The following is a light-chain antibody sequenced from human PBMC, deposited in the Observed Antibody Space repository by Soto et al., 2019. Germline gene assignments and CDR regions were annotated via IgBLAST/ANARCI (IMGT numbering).Light chain of an antibody. Sequence: QSALTQPASVPGSPGQSITISCTGTSSDVGGYNYVSWYQQHPGKAPKLMIYDVSNRPSGVSNRFSGSKSGNTASLTISGLQAEDEADYYCSSSTSRSTYVFGSGTKVTVL. J-gene: IGLJ1*01. CDR3: SSSTSRSTYV. V-gene: IGLV2-14*03. CDR1: SSDVGGYNY. CDR2: DVS.